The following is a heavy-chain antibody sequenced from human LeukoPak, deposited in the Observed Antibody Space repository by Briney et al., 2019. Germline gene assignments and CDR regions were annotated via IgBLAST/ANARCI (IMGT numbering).Heavy chain of an antibody. CDR1: GFTFSSYA. J-gene: IGHJ4*02. V-gene: IGHV3-30*04. Sequence: GGSLRLSCAASGFTFSSYAMHWVRQAPGKGLEWVAVISYDGSNKYHADSVKGRFTISRDNSKNTLYLQMNSLRAEDTAVYYCARDSGLSLDYWGQGTLVTVSS. CDR2: ISYDGSNK. CDR3: ARDSGLSLDY. D-gene: IGHD3-10*01.